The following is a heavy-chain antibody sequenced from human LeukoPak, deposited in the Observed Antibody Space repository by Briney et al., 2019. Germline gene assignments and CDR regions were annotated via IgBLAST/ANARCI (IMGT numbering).Heavy chain of an antibody. Sequence: PGRSLRLSCAASGFTFSHYGMHWVRQAPGKGLEWVAVIWYDGADKYYADSVKGRFTISRDDAKHTVYLQMITLRAEDTAVYCCARGWYYDILAGPQGADFWGQGTLVTVSS. CDR2: IWYDGADK. CDR1: GFTFSHYG. J-gene: IGHJ4*02. CDR3: ARGWYYDILAGPQGADF. D-gene: IGHD3-9*01. V-gene: IGHV3-33*01.